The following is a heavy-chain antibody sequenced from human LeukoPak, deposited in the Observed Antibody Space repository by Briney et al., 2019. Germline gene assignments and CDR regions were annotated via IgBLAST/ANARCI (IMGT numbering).Heavy chain of an antibody. V-gene: IGHV3-7*01. J-gene: IGHJ4*02. CDR1: GFTFSSYW. CDR2: INEDGSKK. CDR3: ARYGRDDYGDY. D-gene: IGHD5-24*01. Sequence: PSGTLRLSCAVSGFTFSSYWLSWVRQAPGKGLEWVAKINEDGSKKYYVDPEKGRFTISRENAKNFLYLQMNSPRADATAVYYCARYGRDDYGDYWGQGAL.